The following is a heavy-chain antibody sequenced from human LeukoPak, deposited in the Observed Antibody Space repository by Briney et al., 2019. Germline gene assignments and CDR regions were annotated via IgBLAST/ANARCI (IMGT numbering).Heavy chain of an antibody. J-gene: IGHJ6*02. CDR3: ASRKYNWNYYYYYGMDV. V-gene: IGHV4-61*01. CDR2: IYYSGST. D-gene: IGHD1-20*01. CDR1: GGSVSSGSYY. Sequence: PSETLSLTCTVSGGSVSSGSYYWSWIRQPPGKGLEWIRYIYYSGSTNYNPSLKSRVTISVDTSKNQFSLKLSSVTAADTAVYYCASRKYNWNYYYYYGMDVWGQGTTVTVSS.